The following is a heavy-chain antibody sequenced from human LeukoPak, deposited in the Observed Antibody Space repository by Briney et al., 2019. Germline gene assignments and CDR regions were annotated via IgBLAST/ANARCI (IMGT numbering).Heavy chain of an antibody. D-gene: IGHD5-24*01. CDR1: GGSISSGGYY. Sequence: SQTLSLTCTVSGGSISSGGYYWSWIRQPPGKGLEWIGYIYHSGSTYYNPSLKSRVTISVDTSKNQFSLKLSSVTAADTAAYYCAREGRDGYNPLDYWGQGTLVTVSS. J-gene: IGHJ4*02. V-gene: IGHV4-30-2*01. CDR3: AREGRDGYNPLDY. CDR2: IYHSGST.